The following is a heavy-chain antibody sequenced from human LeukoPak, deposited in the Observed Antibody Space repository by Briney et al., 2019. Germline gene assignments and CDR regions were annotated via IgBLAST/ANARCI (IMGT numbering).Heavy chain of an antibody. V-gene: IGHV3-48*03. CDR1: GFTFSSYE. CDR3: ARNYGDPARFDP. J-gene: IGHJ5*02. Sequence: GGSLRLSCAASGFTFSSYEMNWVRQAPGKGLEWVSYISSSGSTIYYADSVKGRFTISRDNAKNSLYLQMNSLRAEDTAVYYCARNYGDPARFDPWGQGTLVTVSS. CDR2: ISSSGSTI. D-gene: IGHD4-17*01.